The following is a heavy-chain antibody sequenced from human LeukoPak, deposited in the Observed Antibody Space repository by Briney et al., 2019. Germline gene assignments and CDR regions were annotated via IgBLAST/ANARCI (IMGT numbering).Heavy chain of an antibody. Sequence: GGSLRLSWASSGFTFSSSWMHWVRQPPGKGLVWVSRIKSDGSGATYADSVKGRFTISRDNAKNTLYVQMNSLRAEDTDVYYCARDRCYVLDYWGQGILVTVSS. CDR3: ARDRCYVLDY. CDR1: GFTFSSSW. J-gene: IGHJ4*02. V-gene: IGHV3-74*03. CDR2: IKSDGSGA. D-gene: IGHD2-2*01.